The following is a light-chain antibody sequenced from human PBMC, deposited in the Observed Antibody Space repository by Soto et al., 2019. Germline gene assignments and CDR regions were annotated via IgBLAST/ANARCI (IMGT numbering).Light chain of an antibody. V-gene: IGLV1-40*01. CDR2: GNS. Sequence: QSVLTQPPSVSGAPGQRVTISCTGTHSNIGAGFDVHWYQRLPGTAPKLLIFGNSNRPSGVPDRFSGSKSGTSASLAITGLQAEDEAHYYCQPFESRTTTFYVFVPGTKVTV. J-gene: IGLJ1*01. CDR1: HSNIGAGFD. CDR3: QPFESRTTTFYV.